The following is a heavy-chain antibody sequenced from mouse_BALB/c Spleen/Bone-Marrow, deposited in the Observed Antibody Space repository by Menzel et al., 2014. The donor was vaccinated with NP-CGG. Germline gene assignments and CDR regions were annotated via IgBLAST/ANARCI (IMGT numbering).Heavy chain of an antibody. D-gene: IGHD1-1*01. Sequence: QVQLQQSGAELARPGASVKLSCKASGYTFTDYYINWVKQRTGQGLEWIGEIYPGSGNTYYNEKFKGKATLTADKSSSTACMQLSSLTSEDSAVYFCAKGGYGSSYVRYYAMDYWGQGTSVTVSS. J-gene: IGHJ4*01. CDR1: GYTFTDYY. CDR2: IYPGSGNT. CDR3: AKGGYGSSYVRYYAMDY. V-gene: IGHV1-77*01.